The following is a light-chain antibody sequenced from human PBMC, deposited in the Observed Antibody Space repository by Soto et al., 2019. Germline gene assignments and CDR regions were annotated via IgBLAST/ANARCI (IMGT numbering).Light chain of an antibody. CDR3: QQYSSFSRT. J-gene: IGKJ1*01. CDR1: QSISNY. V-gene: IGKV1-5*01. CDR2: DAS. Sequence: DIQMTQSPSSLSASVGDRVTITCRASQSISNYLNWYQQKPGKAPELLIYDASTLESGVPSRFSGSGSGTEFSLTISSLQPDDFATFYCQQYSSFSRTFGQGTKVDIK.